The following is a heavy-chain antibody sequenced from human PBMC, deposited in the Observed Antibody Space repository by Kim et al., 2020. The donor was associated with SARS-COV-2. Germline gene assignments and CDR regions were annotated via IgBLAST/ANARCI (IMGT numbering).Heavy chain of an antibody. V-gene: IGHV4-59*01. CDR1: GGSISSYY. CDR3: ARVGNFGVVDY. D-gene: IGHD3-3*01. Sequence: SETLSLTCTVSGGSISSYYWSWIRQPPGKGLEWIGYIYYSGSTNYNPSLKSRVTISVDTSKNQFSLKLSSVTAADTAVYYCARVGNFGVVDYWGQGTLVTVSS. J-gene: IGHJ4*02. CDR2: IYYSGST.